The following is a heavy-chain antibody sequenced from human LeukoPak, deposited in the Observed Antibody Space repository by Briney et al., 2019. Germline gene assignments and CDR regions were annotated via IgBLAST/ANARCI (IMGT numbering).Heavy chain of an antibody. J-gene: IGHJ5*02. D-gene: IGHD6-19*01. V-gene: IGHV1-2*02. Sequence: ASVKVSCKASGYTFTGYCMYWVRQAPGQGLEWMGWINPKSGGTNYAQIFQGRVTMTRDTPISTVYMELSRLRSDDTAVYYCAREVYELWLDTNWFDPWGQGTLVTVSS. CDR2: INPKSGGT. CDR3: AREVYELWLDTNWFDP. CDR1: GYTFTGYC.